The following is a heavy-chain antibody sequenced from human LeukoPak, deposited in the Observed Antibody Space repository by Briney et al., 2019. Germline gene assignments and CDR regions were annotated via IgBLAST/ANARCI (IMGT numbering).Heavy chain of an antibody. J-gene: IGHJ6*03. CDR1: GGSISSSPYY. D-gene: IGHD3-10*01. CDR2: IYYSGST. V-gene: IGHV4-39*01. Sequence: SETLSLTCTVSGGSISSSPYYWGWIRQPPGKGLEWIGTIYYSGSTYYNPSLKSRVTISVDTSKNQFSLKLSSVTAADTAVYYCARHIKGYYYYYMDVWGKGTTVTISS. CDR3: ARHIKGYYYYYMDV.